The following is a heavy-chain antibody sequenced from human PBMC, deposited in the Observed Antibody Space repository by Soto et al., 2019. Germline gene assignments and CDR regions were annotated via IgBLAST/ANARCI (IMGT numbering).Heavy chain of an antibody. CDR2: IYHSGST. Sequence: QLQLQESGSGLVKPSQTLSLTCAVSGGSISSGDYSWSWIRQPPGKGLEWIGYIYHSGSTSYSPXLXSXVTTSIDRSKNQFSLKLSSVTAADTAVYYCAREFDYWGQGTLVTVSS. J-gene: IGHJ4*02. CDR1: GGSISSGDYS. CDR3: AREFDY. V-gene: IGHV4-30-2*01.